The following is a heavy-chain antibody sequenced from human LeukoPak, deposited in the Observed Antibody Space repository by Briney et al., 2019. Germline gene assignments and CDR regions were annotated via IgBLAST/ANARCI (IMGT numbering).Heavy chain of an antibody. CDR3: ASRIAAAGTPLDY. D-gene: IGHD6-13*01. V-gene: IGHV4-38-2*02. CDR2: IYHSGST. CDR1: GYSISSHYC. J-gene: IGHJ4*02. Sequence: SETLSLTCSVSGYSISSHYCWGWIRQPPGKGLEWIGEIYHSGSTNYNPSLKSRVTISVDKSKNQFSLKLSSVTAADTAVYYCASRIAAAGTPLDYWGQGTLVTVSS.